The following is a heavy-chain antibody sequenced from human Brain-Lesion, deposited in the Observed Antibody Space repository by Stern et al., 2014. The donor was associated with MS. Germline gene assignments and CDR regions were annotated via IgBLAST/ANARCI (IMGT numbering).Heavy chain of an antibody. CDR1: GGSVSSTSYA. Sequence: QVQLVESGPGLVKPSETLSLTCTVAGGSVSSTSYAWAWIRQPPGKGLEWIGTIYYSGNTYYSPSLQRRLTISLDTSQDQFSLHLGSVTAADTAVYYCAGEEDIRYCSGGSCTGNWFDPWGQGTLVTVSS. V-gene: IGHV4-39*01. J-gene: IGHJ5*02. D-gene: IGHD2-15*01. CDR3: AGEEDIRYCSGGSCTGNWFDP. CDR2: IYYSGNT.